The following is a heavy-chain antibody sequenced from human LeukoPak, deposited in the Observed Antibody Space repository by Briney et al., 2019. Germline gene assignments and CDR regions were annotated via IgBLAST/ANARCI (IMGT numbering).Heavy chain of an antibody. Sequence: SETLSLTCAVSGGSISSSNWWSWVRQPPGQGLEWIGEIYHSGSINYNPSLKSRVTISVDKSKNQFSLKLSSVTAADTAVYYCARASYHYGSGSYYPHYYFDYGGQGTLVTVSS. CDR1: GGSISSSNW. CDR3: ARASYHYGSGSYYPHYYFDY. D-gene: IGHD3-10*01. V-gene: IGHV4-4*02. J-gene: IGHJ4*02. CDR2: IYHSGSI.